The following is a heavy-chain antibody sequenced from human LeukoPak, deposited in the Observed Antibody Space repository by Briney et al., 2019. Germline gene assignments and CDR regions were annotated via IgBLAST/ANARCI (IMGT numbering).Heavy chain of an antibody. Sequence: PGGSLRLSCAASGFTFSSYIMNWVRQAPGKGLEWVSSISSSSSYIYYTDSVKGRFTISRDNAKNSLYLQMNSLRAEDTAVYYCARGGLNYYDSSGYSGFDIWGQGTMVTVSS. CDR3: ARGGLNYYDSSGYSGFDI. CDR2: ISSSSSYI. V-gene: IGHV3-21*01. CDR1: GFTFSSYI. J-gene: IGHJ3*02. D-gene: IGHD3-22*01.